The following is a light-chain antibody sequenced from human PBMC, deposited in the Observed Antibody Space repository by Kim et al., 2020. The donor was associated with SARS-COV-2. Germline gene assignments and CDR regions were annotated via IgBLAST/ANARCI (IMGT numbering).Light chain of an antibody. CDR1: GLNNYN. J-gene: IGLJ2*01. CDR2: DES. V-gene: IGLV3-19*01. Sequence: ALGHTVTLTGQRDGLNNYNAASYQQKPADNAPIVIYDESNRRSAVADRFSGSASGNTASLTITAAQAEDEADDYCSSPDSSSNHVVFGGGTKVTVL. CDR3: SSPDSSSNHVV.